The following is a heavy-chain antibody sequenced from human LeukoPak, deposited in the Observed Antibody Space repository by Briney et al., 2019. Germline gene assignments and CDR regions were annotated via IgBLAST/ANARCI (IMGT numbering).Heavy chain of an antibody. Sequence: GGSLRLSCAASGFTFSSYGMHWVRQAPGKGLEWVAVIWYDGSNKYYADSVKGRFTISRDNSKNTLYLQMNSLRAEDTAVYYCARVGYYGGNSNDYWGQGTLVTVSS. J-gene: IGHJ4*02. D-gene: IGHD4-23*01. CDR2: IWYDGSNK. CDR3: ARVGYYGGNSNDY. V-gene: IGHV3-33*01. CDR1: GFTFSSYG.